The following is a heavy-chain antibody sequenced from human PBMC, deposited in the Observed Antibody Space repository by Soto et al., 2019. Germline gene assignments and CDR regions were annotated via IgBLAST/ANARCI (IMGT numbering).Heavy chain of an antibody. J-gene: IGHJ4*02. Sequence: PSETLSLTCAVSGDSMSSSDYYWGWIRQPPGKGLEWIGSIYYSGSTYYNPSLQSRVTISVDTSKNQFSLKLNSVTAADTAMYYCARHCSGGSCHALFDYWGQGTLVTVSS. V-gene: IGHV4-39*01. D-gene: IGHD2-15*01. CDR3: ARHCSGGSCHALFDY. CDR2: IYYSGST. CDR1: GDSMSSSDYY.